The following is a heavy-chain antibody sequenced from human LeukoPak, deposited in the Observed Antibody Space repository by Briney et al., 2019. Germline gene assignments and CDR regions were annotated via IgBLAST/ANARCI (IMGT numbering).Heavy chain of an antibody. CDR3: AKDFGSGSYSPTYGMDV. CDR2: ISGSGGST. Sequence: GGSLRLSCAASGFTVRSNDMSWVRQAPGKGLEWVSAISGSGGSTYYADSVKGRFTISRDNSKNTLYLQMNSLRAEDTAVYYCAKDFGSGSYSPTYGMDVWGQGTTVTVSS. J-gene: IGHJ6*02. V-gene: IGHV3-23*01. D-gene: IGHD3-10*01. CDR1: GFTVRSND.